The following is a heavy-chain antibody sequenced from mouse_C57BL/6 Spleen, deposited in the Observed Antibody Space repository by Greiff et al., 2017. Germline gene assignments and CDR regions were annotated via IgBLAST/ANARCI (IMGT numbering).Heavy chain of an antibody. Sequence: VQLQQSGAELVQPGASVKLSCRASGYTFTEYTIHWVKQRSGQGLEWIGWFYPGSGSIKYNEKFKDKATLTADKSSSTVYMELSRLTSEDSAIYFCARHEGSYYSNYVYFDDWGQGTTLTVSS. CDR3: ARHEGSYYSNYVYFDD. CDR1: GYTFTEYT. V-gene: IGHV1-62-2*01. CDR2: FYPGSGSI. J-gene: IGHJ2*01. D-gene: IGHD2-5*01.